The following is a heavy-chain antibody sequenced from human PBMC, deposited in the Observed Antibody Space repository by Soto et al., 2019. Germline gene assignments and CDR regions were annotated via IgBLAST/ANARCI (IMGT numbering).Heavy chain of an antibody. CDR3: ARYDYSNLYYFDH. CDR2: IYYSGST. Sequence: KPSETLSLTCTVSGVSINSGDYYWSWIRQPPGKGLEWIGYIYYSGSTHYNPSLKSRFTISVDTSKNQFSLKLNSVTAADTAVYYCARYDYSNLYYFDHWGQGTLVTVSS. CDR1: GVSINSGDYY. V-gene: IGHV4-30-4*01. J-gene: IGHJ4*02. D-gene: IGHD4-4*01.